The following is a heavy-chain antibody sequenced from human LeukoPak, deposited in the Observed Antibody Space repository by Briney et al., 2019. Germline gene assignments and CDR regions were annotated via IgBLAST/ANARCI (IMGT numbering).Heavy chain of an antibody. V-gene: IGHV3-33*01. J-gene: IGHJ4*02. CDR2: DGTNK. Sequence: GGSLRLSCAASGLTFSTYGMHWVRQAPGKGLEWVAYDGTNKYYADSVKGRFTISRDNSKNTLYLQMNSLRAEDTAVYYYARVDHYDSSGYSNFDYWGQGTLVTVSS. CDR3: ARVDHYDSSGYSNFDY. CDR1: GLTFSTYG. D-gene: IGHD3-22*01.